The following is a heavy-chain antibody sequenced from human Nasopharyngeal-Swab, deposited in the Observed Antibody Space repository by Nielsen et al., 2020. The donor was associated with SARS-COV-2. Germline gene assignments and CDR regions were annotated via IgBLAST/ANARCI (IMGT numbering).Heavy chain of an antibody. V-gene: IGHV3-11*04. CDR2: ISSSGSTI. CDR1: GFTFSDYY. D-gene: IGHD2-15*01. Sequence: VGSLRLSCAASGFTFSDYYMSWIRQAPGKGLEWVSYISSSGSTIYYADSVKGRFTISRDNAKNSLYLQMNSLRAEDTAVYYCARGLYYYYYYYMDVWGKGTTVTVS. CDR3: ARGLYYYYYYYMDV. J-gene: IGHJ6*03.